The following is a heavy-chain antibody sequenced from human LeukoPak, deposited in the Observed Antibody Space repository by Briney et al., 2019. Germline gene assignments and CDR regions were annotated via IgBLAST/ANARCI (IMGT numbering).Heavy chain of an antibody. V-gene: IGHV4-34*01. Sequence: SETLSLTCAVYGGSFSGYYWSWIRQPPGKGLEWIGEINHSGSTNYNPSLKSRVTISVDTSKNQFSLKLGSVTAADTAVYYCAREGTAPYYYYYMDVWGKGTTVTVSS. CDR2: INHSGST. CDR3: AREGTAPYYYYYMDV. CDR1: GGSFSGYY. J-gene: IGHJ6*03. D-gene: IGHD6-13*01.